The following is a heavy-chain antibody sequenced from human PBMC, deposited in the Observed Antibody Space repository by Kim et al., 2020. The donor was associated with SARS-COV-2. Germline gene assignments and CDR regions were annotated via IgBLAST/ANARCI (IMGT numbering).Heavy chain of an antibody. CDR2: IYHSGST. CDR3: ARVPNQNKWFGELSLNWFDP. V-gene: IGHV4-38-2*02. J-gene: IGHJ5*02. D-gene: IGHD3-10*01. CDR1: GYSISSGYY. Sequence: SETLSLTCTVSGYSISSGYYWGWIRQPPGKGLEWIGSIYHSGSTYYNPSLKSRVTISVDTSKNQFSLKLSSVTAADTAVYYWARVPNQNKWFGELSLNWFDPWGQGTLVTVSS.